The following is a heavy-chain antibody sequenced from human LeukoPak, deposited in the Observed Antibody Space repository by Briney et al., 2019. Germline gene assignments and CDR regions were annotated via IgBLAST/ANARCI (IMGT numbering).Heavy chain of an antibody. CDR3: AREGYSGSQDY. CDR2: IIPILGIA. V-gene: IGHV1-69*04. J-gene: IGHJ4*02. CDR1: GGTFSSYA. D-gene: IGHD3-10*01. Sequence: ASVKVSCKASGGTFSSYAISWVRQAPGQGLEWMGRIIPILGIANYAQKFQGRVTITADKSTSTAYMELSSLRSEDTAVYYCAREGYSGSQDYWGQGTLVTVSS.